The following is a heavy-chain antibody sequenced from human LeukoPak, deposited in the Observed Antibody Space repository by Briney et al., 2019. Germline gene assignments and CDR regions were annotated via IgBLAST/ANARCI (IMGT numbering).Heavy chain of an antibody. J-gene: IGHJ3*02. D-gene: IGHD6-13*01. CDR3: ARDRGIAAAGDNAFDI. CDR2: IYTSGST. CDR1: GGSISSYY. V-gene: IGHV4-4*07. Sequence: SETLSLTCTVSGGSISSYYWSWIRQPAGKGLEWIGRIYTSGSTNYNPSLKSRVTISVDTSKNQFSLKMTSVTAADTAVYYCARDRGIAAAGDNAFDIWGQGTMVTVSS.